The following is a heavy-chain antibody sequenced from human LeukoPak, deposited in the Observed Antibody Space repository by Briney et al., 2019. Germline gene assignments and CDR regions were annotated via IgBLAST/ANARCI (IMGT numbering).Heavy chain of an antibody. CDR2: IKQDGSEV. CDR3: AREAYCGGPSCFAVSYMDV. CDR1: GFTFTEYW. J-gene: IGHJ6*03. D-gene: IGHD2-21*01. Sequence: GGSLRLSCAASGFTFTEYWMTWVRQAPGQRLEWVANIKQDGSEVYYVDSVEGRSTISRDNTKNSVYLQMNSLGVEDTAVYYCAREAYCGGPSCFAVSYMDVWGEGTTVTVSS. V-gene: IGHV3-7*01.